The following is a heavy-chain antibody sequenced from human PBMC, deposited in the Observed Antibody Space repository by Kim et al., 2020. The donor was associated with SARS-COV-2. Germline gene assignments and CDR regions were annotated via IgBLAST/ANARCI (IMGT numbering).Heavy chain of an antibody. CDR3: ARLAAAAGYNSPDDY. CDR2: ISAYNGNT. D-gene: IGHD6-13*01. J-gene: IGHJ4*02. Sequence: ASVKVSCKASGYTFTSYGISWVRQAPGQGLEWMGWISAYNGNTNYAQKLQGRVTMTTDTSTSTAYMELRSLRSDDTAVYYCARLAAAAGYNSPDDYWGQGTLVTVSS. V-gene: IGHV1-18*01. CDR1: GYTFTSYG.